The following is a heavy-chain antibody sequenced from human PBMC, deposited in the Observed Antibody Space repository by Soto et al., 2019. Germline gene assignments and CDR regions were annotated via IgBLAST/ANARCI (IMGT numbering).Heavy chain of an antibody. CDR2: IYWEDGQ. J-gene: IGHJ4*02. D-gene: IGHD3-22*01. CDR3: AHSQSYYDSRLGNTGFDY. Sequence: QITLKESGPTLVKPTQTLTLTCTFSGFSLSTSGVGVGWIRQPPGKALEWLAVIYWEDGQRYSPSLKSRLTITKDTSKNQVFLTMTNMNPGDTGTYYCAHSQSYYDSRLGNTGFDYWGQGTLVTVSS. V-gene: IGHV2-5*02. CDR1: GFSLSTSGVG.